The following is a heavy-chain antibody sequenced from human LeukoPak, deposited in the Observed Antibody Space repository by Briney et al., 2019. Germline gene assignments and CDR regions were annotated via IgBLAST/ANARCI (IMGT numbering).Heavy chain of an antibody. CDR1: GFTFSSYA. CDR3: ARVGYSGSYYIDY. CDR2: ISYDGSNK. V-gene: IGHV3-30-3*01. J-gene: IGHJ4*02. Sequence: GGSLRLSCAASGFTFSSYAMHRVRQAPGKGLEWVAVISYDGSNKYYADSVKGRFTISRDNSKNTLYLQMNSLRAEDTAVYYCARVGYSGSYYIDYWGQGTLVTVSS. D-gene: IGHD1-26*01.